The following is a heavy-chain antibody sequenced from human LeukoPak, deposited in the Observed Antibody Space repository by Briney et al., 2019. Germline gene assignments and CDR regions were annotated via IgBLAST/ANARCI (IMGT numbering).Heavy chain of an antibody. V-gene: IGHV1-58*02. Sequence: GTSMKVSCKASGFTFTSSAMQWVRQARGQRLEWIGWIVVGSGNTNYAQKFQERVTITRDMSTSTAYMELSSLRSEDTAVYYCAALPALEAVAYGGPGDYWGQGTLVTVSS. CDR2: IVVGSGNT. J-gene: IGHJ4*02. CDR1: GFTFTSSA. D-gene: IGHD4/OR15-4a*01. CDR3: AALPALEAVAYGGPGDY.